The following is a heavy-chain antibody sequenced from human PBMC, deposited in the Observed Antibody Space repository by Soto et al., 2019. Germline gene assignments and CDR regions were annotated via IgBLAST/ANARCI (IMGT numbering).Heavy chain of an antibody. D-gene: IGHD6-19*01. CDR3: ARGVGGSGLNWFDP. Sequence: PSETLSLTCTFSGSSITGYDCTWIRQSPERGLEWIGYIHYSGSANYNPSLKSRLTMSVERSKSQFSMKLASVTAADTAVYYCARGVGGSGLNWFDPWGQGTLVTFSS. V-gene: IGHV4-59*12. CDR2: IHYSGSA. CDR1: GSSITGYD. J-gene: IGHJ5*02.